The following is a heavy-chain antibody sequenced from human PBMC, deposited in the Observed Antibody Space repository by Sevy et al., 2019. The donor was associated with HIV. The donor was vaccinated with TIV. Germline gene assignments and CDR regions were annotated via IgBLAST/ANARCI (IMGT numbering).Heavy chain of an antibody. CDR3: ARSYYYDSSGYSWRAFDI. Sequence: SETLSLTCTVSGGSISSYYWSWIRQPPGKGLEWIGYIYYSGSTNYKPSLKSRVTISVDTSKNQFSLKLSSVTAADTAVYYCARSYYYDSSGYSWRAFDIWGQGTMVTVS. CDR1: GGSISSYY. J-gene: IGHJ3*02. V-gene: IGHV4-59*01. CDR2: IYYSGST. D-gene: IGHD3-22*01.